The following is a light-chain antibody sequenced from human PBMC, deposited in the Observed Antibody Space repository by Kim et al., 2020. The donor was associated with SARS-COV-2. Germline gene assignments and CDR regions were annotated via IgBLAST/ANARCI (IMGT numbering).Light chain of an antibody. J-gene: IGLJ2*01. CDR3: QAWDSSTAI. V-gene: IGLV3-1*01. CDR1: KLGEKY. Sequence: SYELTQPPSVFVSPGQTASIPCSGDKLGEKYTCWYQQKPGQTPVLVIYQDNKRPSGIPERFSGSNSGNTATLTISGTQAMAEADYYCQAWDSSTAIFGGG. CDR2: QDN.